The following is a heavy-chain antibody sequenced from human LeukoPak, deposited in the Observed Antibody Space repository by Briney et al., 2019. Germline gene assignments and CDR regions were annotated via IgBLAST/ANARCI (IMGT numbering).Heavy chain of an antibody. CDR2: ISSSGDRT. D-gene: IGHD1-26*01. CDR1: GFTFSTYA. Sequence: GGSLRLSCAGSGFTFSTYAMSWVRQAPGKGLEWVSGISSSGDRTFYRDSVKGRFTISRDNSKNTLYLQLNSLTAADTAAYHCAVRTRGSYFDYWGQGALVTVSS. J-gene: IGHJ4*02. CDR3: AVRTRGSYFDY. V-gene: IGHV3-23*01.